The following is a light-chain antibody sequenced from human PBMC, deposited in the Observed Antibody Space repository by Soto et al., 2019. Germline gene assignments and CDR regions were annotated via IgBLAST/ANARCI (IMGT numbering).Light chain of an antibody. CDR2: DAS. CDR1: QDISNY. Sequence: DIQMTQSPSSLSASDGDRVTITCQASQDISNYLNWYQQKPGKAPKLLIFDASNLETGVPSRFSGSGSGTHFTFTITSLQPEDIATYYCQHFDNSWTFGLGTKVEIK. CDR3: QHFDNSWT. J-gene: IGKJ1*01. V-gene: IGKV1-33*01.